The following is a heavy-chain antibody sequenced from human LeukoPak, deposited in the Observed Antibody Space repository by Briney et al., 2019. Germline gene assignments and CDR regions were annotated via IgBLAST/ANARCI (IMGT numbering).Heavy chain of an antibody. CDR1: GFTFDDYA. Sequence: GGSLRLSCAASGFTFDDYAMHWVRQAPGKGLEWVSGISWNSGSIGHADSVKGRFTISRDNAKNSLYLQMNSLRAEDTALYYCAKGARYSSSWYEEDFDYWGQGTLVTVSS. D-gene: IGHD6-13*01. CDR2: ISWNSGSI. CDR3: AKGARYSSSWYEEDFDY. J-gene: IGHJ4*02. V-gene: IGHV3-9*01.